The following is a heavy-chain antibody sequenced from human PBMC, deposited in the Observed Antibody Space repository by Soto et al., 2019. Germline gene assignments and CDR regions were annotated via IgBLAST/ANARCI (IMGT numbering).Heavy chain of an antibody. CDR1: GYSFTRYA. Sequence: ASVKVSCKASGYSFTRYAMHWVRQAPGQRLEWMGWINTGNGNTKYSQKFQGRVIITRDTFASTAYMELSSLRSEDTAVYYCASLCGGSCYDSDVWGQGTTVTSP. CDR2: INTGNGNT. V-gene: IGHV1-3*04. J-gene: IGHJ6*02. D-gene: IGHD2-15*01. CDR3: ASLCGGSCYDSDV.